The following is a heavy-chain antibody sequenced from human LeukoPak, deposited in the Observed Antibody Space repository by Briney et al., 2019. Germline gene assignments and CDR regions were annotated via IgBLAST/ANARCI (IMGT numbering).Heavy chain of an antibody. J-gene: IGHJ4*02. Sequence: GGSLRLSCAASGFTFSSYGMHWVRQAPGKGLEWVANIKQDGSEKYYVDSVRGRFTISRDNAKNSLYLQMNSLRAEDTAVYYCARVRWPAANYWGQGTLVTVSS. CDR1: GFTFSSYG. CDR3: ARVRWPAANY. D-gene: IGHD2-2*01. CDR2: IKQDGSEK. V-gene: IGHV3-7*01.